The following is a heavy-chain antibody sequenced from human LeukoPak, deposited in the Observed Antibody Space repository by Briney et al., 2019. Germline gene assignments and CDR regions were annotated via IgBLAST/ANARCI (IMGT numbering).Heavy chain of an antibody. Sequence: GGSLRLSCAASGCTLSSYSMHWVRQPPGKGLVWVSGLSSDAITTTYADSVKGRFTLSRDNTRNTLYLQRNSLRAEDTAVYYCSRDRGYAFDIWGQGTLVTVSS. V-gene: IGHV3-74*01. CDR1: GCTLSSYS. D-gene: IGHD3-10*01. J-gene: IGHJ3*02. CDR2: LSSDAITT. CDR3: SRDRGYAFDI.